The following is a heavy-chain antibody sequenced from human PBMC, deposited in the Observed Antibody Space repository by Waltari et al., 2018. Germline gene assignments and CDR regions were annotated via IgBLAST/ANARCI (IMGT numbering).Heavy chain of an antibody. CDR2: IYTSGST. Sequence: QLQLQESGPGLVKPSETLSLTCTVSGGSISSSIYFWGWIRQPPGEGLEWIGRIYTSGSTNYNPALKSRVTISVDKSKNQFSLKLSSVTAADTAVYYCARGETEQQLANGGYYYYGMDVWGQGTTVTVSS. CDR1: GGSISSSIYF. CDR3: ARGETEQQLANGGYYYYGMDV. D-gene: IGHD6-13*01. V-gene: IGHV4-61*05. J-gene: IGHJ6*02.